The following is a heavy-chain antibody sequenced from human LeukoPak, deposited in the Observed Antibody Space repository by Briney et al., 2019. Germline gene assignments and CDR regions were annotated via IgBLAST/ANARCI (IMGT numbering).Heavy chain of an antibody. D-gene: IGHD2-15*01. J-gene: IGHJ3*02. V-gene: IGHV4-34*01. CDR1: GGSFSGYY. CDR2: INHSEGT. Sequence: PSETLSLTCAIYGGSFSGYYWSWIRQPPGKGLEWIGEINHSEGTKYNPSLKSRVTISVGTSKNQFSLKLNSVTAADTAVYYCARYCSGGSCYGAFDIWGQGTMVTVSS. CDR3: ARYCSGGSCYGAFDI.